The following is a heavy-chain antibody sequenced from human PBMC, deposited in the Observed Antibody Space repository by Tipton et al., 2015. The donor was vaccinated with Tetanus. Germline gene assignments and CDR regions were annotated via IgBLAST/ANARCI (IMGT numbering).Heavy chain of an antibody. CDR2: NGGHNGDT. CDR1: GYTFTSYG. V-gene: IGHV1-18*01. CDR3: ARLVRQWLVPEDY. Sequence: QSGAEVKKPGASVKVSCKASGYTFTSYGISWARQAPGQGLEWMGWNGGHNGDTNYAQKFQGRVTMATDTSTDTAYMELRSLRSDDTAVYYCARLVRQWLVPEDYWGQGTLVTVSS. D-gene: IGHD6-19*01. J-gene: IGHJ4*02.